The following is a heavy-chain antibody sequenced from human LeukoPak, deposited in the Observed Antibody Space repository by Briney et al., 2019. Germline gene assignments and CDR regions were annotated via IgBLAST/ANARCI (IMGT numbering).Heavy chain of an antibody. CDR3: ARTSPGGYCSSTSCDDY. Sequence: PSQTLSLTCTVSGGSISSGSYYWSWIRQPAGKGLEWIGRIYTSGSTNYNPSLKSRVTMSVDTSKNQFSLKLSSVTAADTAVYYCARTSPGGYCSSTSCDDYWGQRTLVTVSS. CDR2: IYTSGST. D-gene: IGHD2-2*01. V-gene: IGHV4-61*02. CDR1: GGSISSGSYY. J-gene: IGHJ4*02.